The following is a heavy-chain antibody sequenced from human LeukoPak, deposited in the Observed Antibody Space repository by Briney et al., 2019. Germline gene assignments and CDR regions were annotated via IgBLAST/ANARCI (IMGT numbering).Heavy chain of an antibody. J-gene: IGHJ4*02. Sequence: SETLSLTCTVSGGSVTTAHWYWSWIRQPAGKGLEWIGRVYISGDTKYNPSLKSRVIMSLDASKNQFSLRLTSVTAADTAVYYCARLIAEVGGGTNYFDTWGQGTLVTVSS. V-gene: IGHV4-4*07. CDR3: ARLIAEVGGGTNYFDT. D-gene: IGHD2-21*01. CDR1: GGSVTTAHWY. CDR2: VYISGDT.